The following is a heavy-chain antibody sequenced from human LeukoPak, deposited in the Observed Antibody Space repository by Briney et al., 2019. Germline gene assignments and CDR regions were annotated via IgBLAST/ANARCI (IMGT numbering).Heavy chain of an antibody. CDR1: GFTFNSYT. CDR3: AREWGRIAVAGGPGY. Sequence: GGSLRLSCAASGFTFNSYTMNWVRHAPGRGLEWVALIWYDGRTKFHADSVKGRFTISRDNSANTLYLQMSSLRVEDTAVYYCAREWGRIAVAGGPGYWGQGALVTVSS. CDR2: IWYDGRTK. V-gene: IGHV3-33*08. J-gene: IGHJ4*02. D-gene: IGHD6-19*01.